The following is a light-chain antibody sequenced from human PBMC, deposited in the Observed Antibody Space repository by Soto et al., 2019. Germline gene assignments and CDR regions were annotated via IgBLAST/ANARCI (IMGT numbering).Light chain of an antibody. V-gene: IGKV1-5*01. CDR1: QSISSW. CDR2: DAS. CDR3: QQYDSYLRT. Sequence: DIQMTQSPSTLSASVGDRVTITCRASQSISSWLAWYQQKPGKAPKLLIYDASSLESGVPLRFSGSGSGTEVTLTISSLQPDDFATYYCQQYDSYLRTFGQGTKVEIK. J-gene: IGKJ1*01.